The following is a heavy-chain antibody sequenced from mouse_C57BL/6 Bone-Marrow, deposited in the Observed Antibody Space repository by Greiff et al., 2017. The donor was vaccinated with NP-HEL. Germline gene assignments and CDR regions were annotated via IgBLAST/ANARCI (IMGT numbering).Heavy chain of an antibody. CDR3: ARDYGIRQGDY. CDR1: GYTFTSYG. Sequence: QVQLQQSGAELARPGASVKLSCKASGYTFTSYGISWVKQRTGQGLEWIGEIYPRSGNTYYNEKFKGKATLTADKSSSTAYMELRSLTSEDAAVYFCARDYGIRQGDYWGQGTTLTVSS. J-gene: IGHJ2*01. D-gene: IGHD1-1*01. CDR2: IYPRSGNT. V-gene: IGHV1-81*01.